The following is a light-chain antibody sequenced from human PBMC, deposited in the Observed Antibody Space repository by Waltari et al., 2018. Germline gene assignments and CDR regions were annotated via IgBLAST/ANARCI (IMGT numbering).Light chain of an antibody. CDR2: FTS. CDR1: QDIGNY. CDR3: QQYNSLPLT. J-gene: IGKJ4*01. Sequence: DIQMTQSPSSLSASVGDRVTITCQASQDIGNYLNWFQQKTGKAPKLLIYFTSNLETGVPSRFSGRGSGTAFTFTISSLQPEDFATYYCQQYNSLPLTFGGGTKVDIK. V-gene: IGKV1-33*01.